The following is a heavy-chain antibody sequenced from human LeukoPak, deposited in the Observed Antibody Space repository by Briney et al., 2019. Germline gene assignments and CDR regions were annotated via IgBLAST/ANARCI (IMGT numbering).Heavy chain of an antibody. D-gene: IGHD1-26*01. CDR3: ARVSSGSYFGYYYYMDV. Sequence: SGGSLRLSCAASGFTFSNYWMHWVRQAPGKGLVWVSRINSDGSSTSYADSVKGRFTISRDNAKNTLYLQMNSLIAEDTAVYYCARVSSGSYFGYYYYMDVWGKGTTVTVSS. J-gene: IGHJ6*03. CDR1: GFTFSNYW. CDR2: INSDGSST. V-gene: IGHV3-74*01.